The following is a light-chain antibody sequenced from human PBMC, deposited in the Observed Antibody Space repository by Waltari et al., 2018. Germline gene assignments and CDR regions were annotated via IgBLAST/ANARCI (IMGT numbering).Light chain of an antibody. CDR2: DVY. CDR1: TRDFGGYKY. J-gene: IGLJ1*01. V-gene: IGLV2-11*01. Sequence: QSALTQPRPVSGSPGQSVTISSTGTTRDFGGYKYVPWDHQHPDKAPRLIIYDVYTRPSGVPNRFSGSKSANTASLTISGLQSEDEADYYCCSYAGSFTWVFGTGTKVTVL. CDR3: CSYAGSFTWV.